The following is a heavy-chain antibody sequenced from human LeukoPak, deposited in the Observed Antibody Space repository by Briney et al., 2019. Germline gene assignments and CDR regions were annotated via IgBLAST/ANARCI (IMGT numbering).Heavy chain of an antibody. J-gene: IGHJ4*02. D-gene: IGHD2-2*01. Sequence: SETLSHTSTVPGGSISRYYWSWIRQPPGKGLEWIGYIYYSGSTNYNPSLKSRVTISVDTSKNQFSLKLSPVTAADTAVYYCARDSRLNHFDYWGQGTLVTVSS. CDR2: IYYSGST. CDR1: GGSISRYY. V-gene: IGHV4-59*01. CDR3: ARDSRLNHFDY.